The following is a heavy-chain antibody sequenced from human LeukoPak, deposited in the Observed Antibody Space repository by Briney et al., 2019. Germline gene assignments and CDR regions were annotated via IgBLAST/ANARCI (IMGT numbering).Heavy chain of an antibody. D-gene: IGHD3-10*01. J-gene: IGHJ5*02. CDR3: PSGSGTYYVYNWFHP. CDR1: GGSISSNSYY. CDR2: IHYSGST. V-gene: IGHV4-39*07. Sequence: SETLSLTCTVSGGSISSNSYYWGWIRQPPGQGLEWIGSIHYSGSTYYNPSLKSRVTMSVDTSKNQFSLRLSSVTAADTAMYYCPSGSGTYYVYNWFHPWGQGTLVTVSS.